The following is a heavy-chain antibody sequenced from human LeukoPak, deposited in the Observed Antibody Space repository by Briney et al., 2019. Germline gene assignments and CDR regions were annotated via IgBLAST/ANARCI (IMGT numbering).Heavy chain of an antibody. Sequence: GASVKVSCKASGYTFTSYGISWVRQAPGQGLEWMGWISAYNGNTNYAQKLQGRVTMTTDTSTSTAYMELRSLRSDDTAVYYCARVGVVVVTAIEMFDYWGQGTLVTVSS. CDR2: ISAYNGNT. D-gene: IGHD2-21*02. CDR1: GYTFTSYG. CDR3: ARVGVVVVTAIEMFDY. J-gene: IGHJ4*02. V-gene: IGHV1-18*01.